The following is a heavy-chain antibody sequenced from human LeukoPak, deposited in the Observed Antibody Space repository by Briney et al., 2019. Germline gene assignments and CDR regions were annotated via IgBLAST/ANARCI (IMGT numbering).Heavy chain of an antibody. V-gene: IGHV3-21*06. CDR3: ARASGGWDLDY. CDR2: ITSSGTYI. J-gene: IGHJ4*01. Sequence: GGSLRLSCAASGFTFNTFHMNWVRQAPGKGLERVSSITSSGTYITYADSVQGRLTISRDNAKNSLYLQMNSLRVDDTALYYCARASGGWDLDYWGHGTLVTVSS. D-gene: IGHD1-26*01. CDR1: GFTFNTFH.